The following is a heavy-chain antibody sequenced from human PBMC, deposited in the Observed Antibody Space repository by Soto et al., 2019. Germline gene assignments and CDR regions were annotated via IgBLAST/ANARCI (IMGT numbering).Heavy chain of an antibody. J-gene: IGHJ6*02. CDR1: GFTFSSYP. CDR2: ISFDGSKK. Sequence: QMQLVESGGGVVQPGRSLRLSCAASGFTFSSYPMHWVRQAPGTGLEWVAVISFDGSKKYYADSVKGRFFISKVNSKNMLPLQMNSLRGEDSAVYYCARLPGPLVAVLYLYPVDGRDPVSDADVWGQGTAVTVSS. V-gene: IGHV3-30-3*01. D-gene: IGHD6-19*01. CDR3: ARLPGPLVAVLYLYPVDGRDPVSDADV.